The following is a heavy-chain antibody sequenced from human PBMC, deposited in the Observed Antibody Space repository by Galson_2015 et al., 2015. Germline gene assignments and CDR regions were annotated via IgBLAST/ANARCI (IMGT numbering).Heavy chain of an antibody. D-gene: IGHD5-24*01. Sequence: SLRLSCAASGFTFSDYYMSWIRQAPGKGLEWISYISTSDRTVYYADSVKGRFTISRDNAKNSLHLQMNSLRVEDTAVYYCARSPMTTTEDCDYWGQGPLVTVSS. V-gene: IGHV3-11*01. CDR1: GFTFSDYY. CDR3: ARSPMTTTEDCDY. J-gene: IGHJ4*02. CDR2: ISTSDRTV.